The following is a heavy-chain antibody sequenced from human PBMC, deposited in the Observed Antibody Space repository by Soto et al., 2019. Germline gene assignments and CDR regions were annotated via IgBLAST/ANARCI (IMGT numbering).Heavy chain of an antibody. V-gene: IGHV3-23*01. CDR3: AKRSSSSPFDY. J-gene: IGHJ4*02. CDR1: GFTFSSYA. D-gene: IGHD6-6*01. CDR2: ISGSDDST. Sequence: EVPLLESGGGLVQPGESLRLSCAASGFTFSSYAMSWVRQAPGKGLGWVSVISGSDDSTYYADSGKGRFTISSDNSKNTLYLQMNRLRAEDTAVYYCAKRSSSSPFDYWGQGTLVTVSS.